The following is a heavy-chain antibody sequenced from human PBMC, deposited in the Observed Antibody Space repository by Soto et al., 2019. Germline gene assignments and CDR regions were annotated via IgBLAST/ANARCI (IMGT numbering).Heavy chain of an antibody. J-gene: IGHJ4*02. CDR3: AKVRSLAATLLSIDY. Sequence: QPGGSMRLSCAASGFTFSDYYMNGIRQAPGKGLEWVAFISNSGSNKYYADSVKGRFTISRDNSKNTLYLQMNSLRAEDTAVYYCAKVRSLAATLLSIDYWGQGTLVTVSS. CDR2: ISNSGSNK. CDR1: GFTFSDYY. V-gene: IGHV3-30*18. D-gene: IGHD2-15*01.